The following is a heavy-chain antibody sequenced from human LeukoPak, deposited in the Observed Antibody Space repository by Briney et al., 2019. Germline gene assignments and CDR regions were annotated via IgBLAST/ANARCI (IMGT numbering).Heavy chain of an antibody. J-gene: IGHJ1*01. D-gene: IGHD6-13*01. CDR3: ARGSAAGTDCFQH. Sequence: GGSLRLSCAASGFTFSSYAMHWVRQAPGKGLEWVAVISYGGSNKYYADSVKGRFTISRDNSKNTLYLQMNSLRAEDTAVYYCARGSAAGTDCFQHWGQGTLVTVSS. CDR2: ISYGGSNK. V-gene: IGHV3-30*04. CDR1: GFTFSSYA.